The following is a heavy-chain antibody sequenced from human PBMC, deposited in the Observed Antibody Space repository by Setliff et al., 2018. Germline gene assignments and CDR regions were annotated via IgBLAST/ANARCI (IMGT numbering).Heavy chain of an antibody. J-gene: IGHJ2*01. CDR1: GASISSDGYY. CDR2: IYYSGST. Sequence: SETLSLTCSVSGASISSDGYYWSWIRQYPGKGLEWLGYIYYSGSTYYNPSLKSRVTISLDTSENQFSLELSSVTAAETAVYYCARSRTIAVKGGVFAVWGRGTLVTVSS. V-gene: IGHV4-31*03. D-gene: IGHD6-19*01. CDR3: ARSRTIAVKGGVFAV.